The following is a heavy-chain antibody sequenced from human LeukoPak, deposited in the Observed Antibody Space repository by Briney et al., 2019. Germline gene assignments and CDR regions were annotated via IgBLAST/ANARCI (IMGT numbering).Heavy chain of an antibody. CDR3: ARDQPYYYDSSGYYNAFDI. J-gene: IGHJ3*02. CDR2: IYTSGST. CDR1: GGSISSYY. V-gene: IGHV4-4*07. Sequence: SETLSLTCTVSGGSISSYYWSWIRQPAGKGLEWIGRIYTSGSTNYNPSLKSRVTMSVDTSKNQFSLKLSSVTAADTAVYYCARDQPYYYDSSGYYNAFDIWGQGTMVTVSS. D-gene: IGHD3-22*01.